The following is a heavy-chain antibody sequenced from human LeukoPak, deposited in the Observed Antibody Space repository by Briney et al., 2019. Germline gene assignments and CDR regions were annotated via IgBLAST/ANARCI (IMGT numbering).Heavy chain of an antibody. Sequence: SETLSLTCTVSGGSISTYHWNWIRQPPGKGLEWIGYIYHSGSTNYNPSLQGRVTISVDTSKNQFSLNLNSVTAADTAVYYCARGGAARLHFQNWGQGTLVTVSS. CDR1: GGSISTYH. CDR3: ARGGAARLHFQN. V-gene: IGHV4-59*01. J-gene: IGHJ1*01. D-gene: IGHD6-6*01. CDR2: IYHSGST.